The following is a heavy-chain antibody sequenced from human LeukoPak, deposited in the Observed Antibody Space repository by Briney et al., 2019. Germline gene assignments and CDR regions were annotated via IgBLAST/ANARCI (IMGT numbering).Heavy chain of an antibody. CDR2: IYYSGST. Sequence: PSETLSLTCTVSGGSVSSGSYYWSWIRQPPGKGLEWIGYIYYSGSTNYNPSLKSRVTISVDTSKNQFSLKLSSVTAADTAVYYCARSLTVTTLNWFDPWGQGTLATVSS. J-gene: IGHJ5*02. D-gene: IGHD4-17*01. CDR1: GGSVSSGSYY. V-gene: IGHV4-61*01. CDR3: ARSLTVTTLNWFDP.